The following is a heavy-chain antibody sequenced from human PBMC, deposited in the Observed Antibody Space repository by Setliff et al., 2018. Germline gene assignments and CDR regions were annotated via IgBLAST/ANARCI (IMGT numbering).Heavy chain of an antibody. CDR2: IYHNGNT. J-gene: IGHJ6*02. CDR1: GGSVSPYF. V-gene: IGHV4-59*02. CDR3: ARDRTAYSCGLDV. Sequence: SSETLSLTCTVSGGSVSPYFWSWIRQPPGKGLQWIGYIYHNGNTNFNPSLKSRVNMSIDTSKNQFALNLKSVTAADTAVYYCARDRTAYSCGLDVWGQGTTVTVSS. D-gene: IGHD2-15*01.